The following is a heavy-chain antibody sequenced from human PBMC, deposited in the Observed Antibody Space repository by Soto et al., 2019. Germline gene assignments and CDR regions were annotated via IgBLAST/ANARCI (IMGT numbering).Heavy chain of an antibody. CDR1: GGSFSGYY. CDR2: INHSRST. D-gene: IGHD3-16*01. CDR3: ARGRWGGWSDYYYYGMDV. J-gene: IGHJ6*02. V-gene: IGHV4-34*01. Sequence: SETLSLTCAVYGGSFSGYYWSWIRQPPGKGLEWIGEINHSRSTNYNPSLKSRVTISVDTSKNQFSLKLSSVTAADTAVYYCARGRWGGWSDYYYYGMDVWGQGTTVTVSS.